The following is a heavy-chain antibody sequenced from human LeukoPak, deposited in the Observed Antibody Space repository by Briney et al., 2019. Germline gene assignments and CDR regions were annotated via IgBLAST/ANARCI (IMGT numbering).Heavy chain of an antibody. CDR3: ARDQNHRYVDIVATIKDDY. CDR1: GYTFTSYG. V-gene: IGHV1-2*02. Sequence: GASVKVSCKASGYTFTSYGISWVRQAPGQGLEWMGWINPNSGGTNYAQKFQGRVTMTRDTSIGTAYMELSRLRSDDTAVYYCARDQNHRYVDIVATIKDDYWGQGTLVTVSS. D-gene: IGHD5-12*01. CDR2: INPNSGGT. J-gene: IGHJ4*02.